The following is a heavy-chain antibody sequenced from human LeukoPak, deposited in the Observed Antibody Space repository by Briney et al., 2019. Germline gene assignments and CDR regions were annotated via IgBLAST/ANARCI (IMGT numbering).Heavy chain of an antibody. D-gene: IGHD6-6*01. CDR3: AKSIAALYYFDY. V-gene: IGHV5-51*01. CDR2: IYPGDSDT. CDR1: GYSFTSYW. J-gene: IGHJ4*02. Sequence: GESLQISCQGSGYSFTSYWIGWVRQMPGKGLEWMGIIYPGDSDTRYSPSFQGQVTISAHKSISTAYLQWSSLKASDTAMYYCAKSIAALYYFDYWGQGTLVTVSS.